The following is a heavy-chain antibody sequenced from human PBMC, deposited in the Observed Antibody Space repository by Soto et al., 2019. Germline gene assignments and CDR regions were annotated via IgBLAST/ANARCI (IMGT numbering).Heavy chain of an antibody. CDR2: TFHTEAT. V-gene: IGHV4-30-4*01. J-gene: IGHJ4*02. CDR1: GGSISSGFFF. D-gene: IGHD6-13*01. Sequence: QVQLQESGPGLVKPSQTLSLTCTVSGGSISSGFFFWSWLRQTPGKGPEFIGYTFHTEATHFNPSLESRLSMSVDTSKIHFSMRLASVTAADTTVYYCARAGYVGAARSSCPTFWGQGVPVNVSS. CDR3: ARAGYVGAARSSCPTF.